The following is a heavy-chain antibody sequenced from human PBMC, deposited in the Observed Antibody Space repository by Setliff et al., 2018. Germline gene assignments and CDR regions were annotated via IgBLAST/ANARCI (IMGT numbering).Heavy chain of an antibody. Sequence: SETLSLTCSVSGGSITRRTYSWGWVRQPPGKGLEWIGKVDFSGTTYYNLSLKSRVTISVDTTKNHFSLSLTSVTAADTAVYYCARHWAAAGRMDVWGKGTTVTVSS. J-gene: IGHJ6*04. CDR3: ARHWAAAGRMDV. CDR1: GGSITRRTYS. CDR2: VDFSGTT. D-gene: IGHD6-13*01. V-gene: IGHV4-39*01.